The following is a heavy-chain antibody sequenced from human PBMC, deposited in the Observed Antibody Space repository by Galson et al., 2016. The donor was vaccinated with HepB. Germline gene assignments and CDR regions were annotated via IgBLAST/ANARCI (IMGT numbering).Heavy chain of an antibody. CDR3: ARVHGLFCSGSYYFDY. V-gene: IGHV1-69*01. CDR1: GGTFRNYG. D-gene: IGHD3-3*01. Sequence: SGGTFRNYGFSWVRQAPGHGLEWMGGIIPMFGTANYAQKFQGRVTISADDSMDTAYMDLSSLRYEDTAVYYCARVHGLFCSGSYYFDYWGQGTLVTVSS. J-gene: IGHJ4*02. CDR2: IIPMFGTA.